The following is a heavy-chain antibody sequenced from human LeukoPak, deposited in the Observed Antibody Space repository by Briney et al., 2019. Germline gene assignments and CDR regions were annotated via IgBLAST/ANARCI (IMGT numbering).Heavy chain of an antibody. Sequence: PGGSLRLSCAASGFTFSGYAMSWVRQAPGKGLEWVSAISGSGGSTYYADSVKGRFTISRDNAKNSLYLQMNSLRAEDTAVYYCARDRGGSGSYYINAFDIWGQGTMVTVSS. V-gene: IGHV3-23*01. D-gene: IGHD1-26*01. CDR3: ARDRGGSGSYYINAFDI. CDR1: GFTFSGYA. J-gene: IGHJ3*02. CDR2: ISGSGGST.